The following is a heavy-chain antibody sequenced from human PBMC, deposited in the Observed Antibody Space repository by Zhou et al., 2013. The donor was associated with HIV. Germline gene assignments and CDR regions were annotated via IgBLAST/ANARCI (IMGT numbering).Heavy chain of an antibody. V-gene: IGHV1-69*11. CDR2: IIPHLRSP. J-gene: IGHJ4*02. D-gene: IGHD3-3*01. Sequence: QVQLVQSGAEVKKPGSSVKVSCKASGGTFSSFAFSWVRQAPGQGLEWMGGIIPHLRSPNYAQKFQDRLTITADESKNTAYMELGSLTSEDTAVYYCARSPEDFWSGYYPILFDYWGQGTLITVSS. CDR3: ARSPEDFWSGYYPILFDY. CDR1: GGTFSSFA.